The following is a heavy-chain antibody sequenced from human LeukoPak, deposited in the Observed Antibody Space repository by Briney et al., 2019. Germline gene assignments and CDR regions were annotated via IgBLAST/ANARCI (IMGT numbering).Heavy chain of an antibody. Sequence: SETLSLTCTVSGGSISSGPYYWGWIRQPPGKGLEWIGNIYYSGSTYYNPSLKSRVTISVDTSKNQFSLKLSSVTAADTAVYYCAKNPWVGYYDSSGSAFDIWGQGTMVTVSS. V-gene: IGHV4-39*07. CDR1: GGSISSGPYY. D-gene: IGHD3-22*01. CDR2: IYYSGST. CDR3: AKNPWVGYYDSSGSAFDI. J-gene: IGHJ3*02.